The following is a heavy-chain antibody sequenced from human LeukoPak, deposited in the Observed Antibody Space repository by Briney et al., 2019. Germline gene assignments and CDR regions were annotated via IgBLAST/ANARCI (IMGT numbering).Heavy chain of an antibody. Sequence: SETLSLTCTVSGDSISNSDYYWGWIRQPPGKGLEWIALINYSGRTFYNPSLRSRVTISVDMSKNQFSLNLHSVTAADTAVYYCARRRKDLNWFDPWGQGILVTVSS. J-gene: IGHJ5*02. CDR2: INYSGRT. CDR3: ARRRKDLNWFDP. V-gene: IGHV4-39*01. CDR1: GDSISNSDYY.